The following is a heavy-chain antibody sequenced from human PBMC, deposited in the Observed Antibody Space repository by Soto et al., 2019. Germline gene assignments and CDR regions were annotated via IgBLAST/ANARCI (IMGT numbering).Heavy chain of an antibody. V-gene: IGHV3-30*18. CDR1: GFTFSSYG. CDR2: ISYDGCNK. J-gene: IGHJ5*02. Sequence: VQLLESGGGLVQPGGSLRLSCAASGFTFSSYGMHWVRQAPGKGLEWVAVISYDGCNKYYADSVKGRFTISRDNSKNTLYLQMNSLRAEDTAVYYCAKVAGPYNWFDPWGQGTLVTVSS. CDR3: AKVAGPYNWFDP.